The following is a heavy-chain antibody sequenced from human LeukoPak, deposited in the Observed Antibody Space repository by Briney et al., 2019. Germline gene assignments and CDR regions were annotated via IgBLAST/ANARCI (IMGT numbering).Heavy chain of an antibody. V-gene: IGHV3-48*03. CDR2: ISSSGSTI. J-gene: IGHJ6*02. CDR1: GFTFSSYG. Sequence: GGSLRLSCAASGFTFSSYGMNWVRQAPGKGLEWVSYISSSGSTICYADSVKGRFTISRDNAKNSLYLQMNSLRAEDTAVYYCARDIMVYALYGMDVWGQGTTVTVSS. D-gene: IGHD2-8*01. CDR3: ARDIMVYALYGMDV.